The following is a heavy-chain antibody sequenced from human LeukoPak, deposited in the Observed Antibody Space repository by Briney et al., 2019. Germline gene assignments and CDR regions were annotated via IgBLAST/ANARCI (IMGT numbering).Heavy chain of an antibody. J-gene: IGHJ4*02. V-gene: IGHV3-21*01. CDR2: ISSSSSYI. CDR1: GFTFSSYS. D-gene: IGHD6-13*01. CDR3: ARAVAAAGTGFDY. Sequence: GGSLRLSCAASGFTFSSYSMDWVRQAPGKGLEWVSSISSSSSYIYYADSVKGRFTISRDNAKNSLYLQMNSLRAEDTAVYYCARAVAAAGTGFDYWGQGTLVTVSS.